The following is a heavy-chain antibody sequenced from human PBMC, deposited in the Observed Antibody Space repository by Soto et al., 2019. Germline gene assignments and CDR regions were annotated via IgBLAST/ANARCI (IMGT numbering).Heavy chain of an antibody. Sequence: EVQLLESGGGLVQPGGSLRLSCASSGFNFSSHGMSWVHQAPGKGLEWVSHIGGNGVSIYYADSVRGRFTISRDNSKNTLYLQMNSLRAEDTAVYYCAKGYDYVSFDMWGQGTKVTVS. J-gene: IGHJ3*02. CDR3: AKGYDYVSFDM. D-gene: IGHD3-16*01. CDR1: GFNFSSHG. V-gene: IGHV3-23*01. CDR2: IGGNGVSI.